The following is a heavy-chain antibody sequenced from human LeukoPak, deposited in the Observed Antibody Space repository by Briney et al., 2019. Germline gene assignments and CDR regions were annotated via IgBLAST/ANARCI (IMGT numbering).Heavy chain of an antibody. V-gene: IGHV4-59*08. CDR1: GGSISSYY. CDR2: IYYSGST. D-gene: IGHD6-19*01. Sequence: SESLSLTCTVSGGSISSYYWSWIRQPPGKGLEWIGYIYYSGSTNYNPSLKSRVTISVDTSKNQFSLKLSSVTAADTAVYYCARSERYNSGWYFYFDYWGQGTLVTVSS. CDR3: ARSERYNSGWYFYFDY. J-gene: IGHJ4*02.